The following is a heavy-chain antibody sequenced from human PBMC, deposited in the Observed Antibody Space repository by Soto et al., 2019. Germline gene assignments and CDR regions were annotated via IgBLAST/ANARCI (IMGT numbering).Heavy chain of an antibody. CDR2: MYSGGTAT. V-gene: IGHV3-53*01. Sequence: PGGSLRLSCAASGFTVSNNYMTWVRQAPGKGLEWVPVMYSGGTATSYADSVKGRFTVSRDNSKNMVSLQLDSLKADDTAVYYCARGVPVGAIGRFYFDSWGQGTLVTVSS. D-gene: IGHD1-26*01. CDR1: GFTVSNNY. CDR3: ARGVPVGAIGRFYFDS. J-gene: IGHJ4*02.